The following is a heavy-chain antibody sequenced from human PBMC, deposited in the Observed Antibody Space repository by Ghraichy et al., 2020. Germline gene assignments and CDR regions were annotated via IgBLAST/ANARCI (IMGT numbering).Heavy chain of an antibody. CDR1: GFNFGGSD. CDR2: IRSKAKNYAT. V-gene: IGHV3-73*01. Sequence: LSLTCEASGFNFGGSDMYWIRQASGKGLEWIGRIRSKAKNYATTYAASVQGRFTISRDDSKNTASLQMNSLKTEDPAVYFWTRPQVPDAPEAYYYYGLDFWGQGTTVTVSS. D-gene: IGHD2-8*01. J-gene: IGHJ6*02. CDR3: TRPQVPDAPEAYYYYGLDF.